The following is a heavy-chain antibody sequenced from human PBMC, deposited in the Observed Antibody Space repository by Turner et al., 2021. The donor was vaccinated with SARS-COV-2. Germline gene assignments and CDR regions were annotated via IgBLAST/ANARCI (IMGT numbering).Heavy chain of an antibody. Sequence: QVQLMESGGGVVQPGRSLRLSCAASGFTFSSYAMHWVRQAPGKGLEWVAVISYDGSNKYYADSVKGRFTNSRDNSKNTLYLQMNSLRAEDTAVYYCARDHWGNVVVVTANHYYYGMDVWGQGTTVTVSS. J-gene: IGHJ6*02. CDR3: ARDHWGNVVVVTANHYYYGMDV. CDR1: GFTFSSYA. CDR2: ISYDGSNK. D-gene: IGHD2-21*02. V-gene: IGHV3-30-3*01.